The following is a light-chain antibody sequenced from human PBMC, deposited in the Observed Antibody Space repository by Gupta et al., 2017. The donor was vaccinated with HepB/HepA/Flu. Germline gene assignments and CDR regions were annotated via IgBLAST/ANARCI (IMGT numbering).Light chain of an antibody. Sequence: SALTQTASVSGSPGQSITISCTGTGSDIGGYNYVSWYQQHPGKAPKLLIYDVSNRPSGVSNRFSGSKSGNTASLTISGLQAEDEADYYCSSYTGSSTVVFGGGTKLTVL. J-gene: IGLJ2*01. CDR1: GSDIGGYNY. CDR3: SSYTGSSTVV. CDR2: DVS. V-gene: IGLV2-14*01.